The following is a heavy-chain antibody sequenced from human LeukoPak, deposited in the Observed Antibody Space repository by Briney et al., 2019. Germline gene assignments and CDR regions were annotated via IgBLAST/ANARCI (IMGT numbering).Heavy chain of an antibody. J-gene: IGHJ4*02. CDR2: ISGSGGST. CDR1: GFTFSSYA. CDR3: AKGIRKAVAGSIFDY. D-gene: IGHD6-19*01. Sequence: GGSLRLSCAASGFTFSSYAMSWVRQAPGKGLEWVSAISGSGGSTYYADSVKGRFTISRDNSKNTLYLQMNSLRAEDTAVYYCAKGIRKAVAGSIFDYWGQGTLVTVSS. V-gene: IGHV3-23*01.